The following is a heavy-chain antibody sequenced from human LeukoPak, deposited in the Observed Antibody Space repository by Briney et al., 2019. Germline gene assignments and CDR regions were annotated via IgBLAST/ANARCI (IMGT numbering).Heavy chain of an antibody. D-gene: IGHD3-10*01. CDR3: AREPSPLWFGELFGGFDY. CDR1: GFTFSSYW. V-gene: IGHV3-7*01. Sequence: GGSLRLSCAASGFTFSSYWMSWVRQAPGKGLEWVANIKQDGSEKYYVDSVKGRFTISRDNAKNSLYLQMNSLRAEDTAVYYCAREPSPLWFGELFGGFDYWGQGTLVTVSS. CDR2: IKQDGSEK. J-gene: IGHJ4*02.